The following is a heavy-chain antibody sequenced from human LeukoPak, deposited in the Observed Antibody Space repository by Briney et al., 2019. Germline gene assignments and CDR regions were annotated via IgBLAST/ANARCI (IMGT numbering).Heavy chain of an antibody. J-gene: IGHJ4*02. V-gene: IGHV3-7*04. Sequence: GGSLRLSCVASGLRFRSYAMNWVRQAPGKGLEWVANIKQDGSKKPYVDSVKGRFTISRDNAKNSLYLQMNSLRAEDTAIYYCTRVGYIDEGIDYWGQGTLVTVSS. D-gene: IGHD5-24*01. CDR1: GLRFRSYA. CDR2: IKQDGSKK. CDR3: TRVGYIDEGIDY.